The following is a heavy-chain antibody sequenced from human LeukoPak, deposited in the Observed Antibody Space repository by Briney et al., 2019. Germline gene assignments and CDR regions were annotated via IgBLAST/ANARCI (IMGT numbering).Heavy chain of an antibody. V-gene: IGHV3-33*01. CDR2: IWYDGSDK. CDR3: ARAGDAFDI. J-gene: IGHJ3*02. CDR1: GFTFSSFG. Sequence: PGRSLRLSCAASGFTFSSFGMHWVRQAPGKGLEWVAVIWYDGSDKYYMESVKGRFTISRDNSKNTLYLQMNSLRVEDTAIYYCARAGDAFDIWGRGTMVTVYS.